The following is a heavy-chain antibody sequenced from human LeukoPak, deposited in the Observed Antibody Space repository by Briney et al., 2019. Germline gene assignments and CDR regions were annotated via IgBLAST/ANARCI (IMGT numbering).Heavy chain of an antibody. D-gene: IGHD2-21*02. Sequence: GGSLRLSCAASGFCISSYWMSWVRQAPGKGLEWVANIKQDGTEKYYVDSVKGRFTISRDNAKNSLYLQMNSLRAEDTAVYYCAREVVTATSYFDFWGQGTLVTVSS. CDR1: GFCISSYW. CDR2: IKQDGTEK. CDR3: AREVVTATSYFDF. V-gene: IGHV3-7*01. J-gene: IGHJ4*02.